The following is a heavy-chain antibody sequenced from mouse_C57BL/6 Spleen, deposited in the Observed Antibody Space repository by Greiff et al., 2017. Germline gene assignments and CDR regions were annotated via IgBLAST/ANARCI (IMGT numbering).Heavy chain of an antibody. D-gene: IGHD2-3*01. CDR1: GFNFKDYY. V-gene: IGHV14-2*01. CDR2: IDPEDGET. J-gene: IGHJ4*01. Sequence: EVQLKESGAELVKPGASVKLSCTASGFNFKDYYMHWVKQSTEQGLEWIGRIDPEDGETKYAPKFQGKATITADTSSNTAYLQLSSLTTEDTAVYYCAILLSGEAMDDWGQGTSVTVSS. CDR3: AILLSGEAMDD.